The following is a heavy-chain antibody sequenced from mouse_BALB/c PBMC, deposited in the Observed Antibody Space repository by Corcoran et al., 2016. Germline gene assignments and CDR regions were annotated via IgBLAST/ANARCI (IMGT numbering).Heavy chain of an antibody. CDR2: INPYNDGT. CDR1: GYTFTSYV. V-gene: IGHV1S136*01. CDR3: AKGAMDY. J-gene: IGHJ4*01. Sequence: EVQLQQSGPELVKPGASVKLSCKASGYTFTSYVMHWVKQMPGQGLEWIGYINPYNDGTKYNEKFKGKATLTSDKSSSTAYMEHSSLTSEDYAVYHCAKGAMDYLGQGTSVTVSS.